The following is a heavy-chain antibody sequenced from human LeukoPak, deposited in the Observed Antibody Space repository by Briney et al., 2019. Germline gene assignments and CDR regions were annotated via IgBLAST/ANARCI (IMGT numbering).Heavy chain of an antibody. CDR1: GGSFSGYY. CDR2: INHSGST. Sequence: SETLSLTCAVYGGSFSGYYWSWIRQPPGKGLEWIGEINHSGSTNYNPSLKSRVTISVDTSKNQFSLKLSSATAADTAVYYCATYIPRRVYYFDYWGQGTLVTVSS. D-gene: IGHD3-3*01. CDR3: ATYIPRRVYYFDY. J-gene: IGHJ4*02. V-gene: IGHV4-34*01.